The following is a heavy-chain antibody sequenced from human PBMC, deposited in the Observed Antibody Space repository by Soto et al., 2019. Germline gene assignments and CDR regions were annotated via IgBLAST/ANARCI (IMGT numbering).Heavy chain of an antibody. V-gene: IGHV1-2*02. CDR1: GYTFTGYY. CDR3: ARDTDYYGSGSSPDY. J-gene: IGHJ4*02. CDR2: INPNSGGT. Sequence: ASVKVSCKASGYTFTGYYMHWVRQAPGQGLEWMGWINPNSGGTNYAQKFQGRVTMTRDTSISTAYMELSRLRSDDTAVYYCARDTDYYGSGSSPDYWGQGALVTVSS. D-gene: IGHD3-10*01.